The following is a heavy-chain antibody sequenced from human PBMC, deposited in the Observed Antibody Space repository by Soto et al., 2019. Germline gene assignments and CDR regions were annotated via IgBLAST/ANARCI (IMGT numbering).Heavy chain of an antibody. V-gene: IGHV1-69*13. Sequence: SVKVSCKASGGTFSSYAISWVRQAPGQGLEWMGGIIPIFGTANYAQKFQGRVTITADESTSTAYMELSSLRSEDTAVYYCAREDSSGYSDAFDIWGQGTMVTVSS. J-gene: IGHJ3*02. D-gene: IGHD3-22*01. CDR2: IIPIFGTA. CDR1: GGTFSSYA. CDR3: AREDSSGYSDAFDI.